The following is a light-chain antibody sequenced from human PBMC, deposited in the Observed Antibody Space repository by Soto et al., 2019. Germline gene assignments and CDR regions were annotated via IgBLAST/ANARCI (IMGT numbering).Light chain of an antibody. V-gene: IGKV3-15*01. CDR3: QHYNDWPRT. CDR1: QRVTSN. CDR2: GMS. J-gene: IGKJ4*01. Sequence: TQSPATLSLSPWERAILSCRASQRVTSNLAWYQQKPGQSPRLLIYGMSIRATGVPDRFSGSGSGTKFTLTISNLQSADFAVYFCQHYNDWPRTFGGGTKV.